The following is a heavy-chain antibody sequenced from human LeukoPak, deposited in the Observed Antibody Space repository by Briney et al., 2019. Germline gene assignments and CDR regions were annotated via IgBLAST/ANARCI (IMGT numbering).Heavy chain of an antibody. J-gene: IGHJ5*02. CDR3: ARSDWLDP. CDR1: GLISSPHW. CDR2: INSDGSST. Sequence: GGSLRLSCVASGLISSPHWMHWVRQAPGKGLVWVSRINSDGSSTSYADSMKGRSTIPRKKAGNAAYWERNRLRAEDTAVYYCARSDWLDPWGQVTLVTFSS. V-gene: IGHV3-74*01.